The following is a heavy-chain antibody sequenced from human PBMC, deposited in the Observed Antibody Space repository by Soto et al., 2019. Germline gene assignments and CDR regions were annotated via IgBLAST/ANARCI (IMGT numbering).Heavy chain of an antibody. V-gene: IGHV2-5*02. J-gene: IGHJ4*02. Sequence: QITLKESGPSLLRPTQTLTLTCTYSGTSLSSSGVGVGWVSQPPGKALEWLIFIYWDGDKRHNLSLKTRLTITKDTSKNPVVLTITNMDPAATDTSYCARIVVAGITYYFDSWGQGTLVIVSS. CDR2: IYWDGDK. CDR3: ARIVVAGITYYFDS. D-gene: IGHD6-19*01. CDR1: GTSLSSSGVG.